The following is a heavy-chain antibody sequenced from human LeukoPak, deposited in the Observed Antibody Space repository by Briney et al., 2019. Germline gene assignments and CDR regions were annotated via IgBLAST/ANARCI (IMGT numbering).Heavy chain of an antibody. D-gene: IGHD3-3*01. CDR1: GFTFSSYS. V-gene: IGHV3-21*01. Sequence: PGGSLRLFCAASGFTFSSYSMHWVRQAPGKGLEWVSSISSSSYIYYADSVKGRFTISRDNAKNSLYLQMNSLRAEDTAVYYCAREGFLEWLAYDYWGQGTLVTVSS. CDR2: ISSSSYI. J-gene: IGHJ4*02. CDR3: AREGFLEWLAYDY.